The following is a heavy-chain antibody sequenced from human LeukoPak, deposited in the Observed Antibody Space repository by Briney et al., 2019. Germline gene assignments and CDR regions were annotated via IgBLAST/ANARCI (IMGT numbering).Heavy chain of an antibody. CDR1: GGSISSHY. D-gene: IGHD6-6*01. V-gene: IGHV4-59*11. Sequence: SETLSLTCTVSGGSISSHYWSWIRQPPGKGLEWIGYIYYSGSTNYNPSLKSRVTISVDTSKNQFSLKLSSVTAADTAVYYCARIHVGYSSSSYYYYYYMDLWGKGTTVTVSS. CDR2: IYYSGST. J-gene: IGHJ6*03. CDR3: ARIHVGYSSSSYYYYYYMDL.